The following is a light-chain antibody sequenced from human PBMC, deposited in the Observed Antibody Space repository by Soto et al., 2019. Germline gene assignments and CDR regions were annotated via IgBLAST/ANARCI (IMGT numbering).Light chain of an antibody. CDR2: DTS. CDR3: KQYGSAIT. J-gene: IGKJ5*01. Sequence: EIVLTQSPGTLSLSPGARAPLSCRASQSVSSSYLAWYQQKPGQAPRLLIYDTSNRATGIPARFSGSGSGTEFTLTIKNLDPEDFAVYYCKQYGSAITCGQGTRLEIK. CDR1: QSVSSSY. V-gene: IGKV3-20*01.